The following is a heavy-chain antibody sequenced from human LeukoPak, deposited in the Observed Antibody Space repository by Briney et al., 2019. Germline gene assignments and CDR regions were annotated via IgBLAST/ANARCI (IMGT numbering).Heavy chain of an antibody. CDR1: GGFFSGYY. J-gene: IGHJ4*02. Sequence: SETLSLTCAVYGGFFSGYYWSWIRQPPGKGLEWIGEINHSGSTNYNPSLKSRVTISVATSKNQFSLKLSSVTAADTAVYYCARLSSGSYVYWGRGTLVTVSS. CDR3: ARLSSGSYVY. V-gene: IGHV4-34*09. CDR2: INHSGST. D-gene: IGHD3-10*02.